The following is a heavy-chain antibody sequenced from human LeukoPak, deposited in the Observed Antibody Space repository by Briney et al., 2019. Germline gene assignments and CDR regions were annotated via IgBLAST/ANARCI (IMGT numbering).Heavy chain of an antibody. Sequence: SVKVSCKASGGTFSSYAISWVRQAPGQGLEWMGGIITIFGTANYAQKFQGRVTITTDESTSTAYMELSSLRSEDTAVYYCARTGIAAAGTGFQHWGQGTLVTVSS. CDR3: ARTGIAAAGTGFQH. CDR1: GGTFSSYA. CDR2: IITIFGTA. D-gene: IGHD6-13*01. V-gene: IGHV1-69*05. J-gene: IGHJ1*01.